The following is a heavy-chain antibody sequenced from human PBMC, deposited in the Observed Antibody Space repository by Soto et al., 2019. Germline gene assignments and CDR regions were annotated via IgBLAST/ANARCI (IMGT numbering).Heavy chain of an antibody. CDR3: ARDLYYYDSSGLFDY. CDR1: GVTFSSYS. CDR2: ISSSSSTI. D-gene: IGHD3-22*01. J-gene: IGHJ4*02. Sequence: GGSLRLSCAASGVTFSSYSMNWVRQAPGKGLEWVSYISSSSSTIYYADSVKGRFTISRDNAKNSLYLQMNSLRDEDTAVYYCARDLYYYDSSGLFDYWGQGTLVTVSS. V-gene: IGHV3-48*02.